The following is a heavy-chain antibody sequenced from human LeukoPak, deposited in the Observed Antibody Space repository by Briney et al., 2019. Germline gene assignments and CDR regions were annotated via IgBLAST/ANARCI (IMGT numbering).Heavy chain of an antibody. Sequence: GGSLRLSCAASGFTFSSYEMNWVRQAPGKGLEWVSVIYSGGSTYYADSVKGRFTISRDNSKNTLYLQMNSLRAEDTAVYYCARGYYEELDYWGQGTLVTVSS. CDR1: GFTFSSYE. CDR3: ARGYYEELDY. D-gene: IGHD3-22*01. V-gene: IGHV3-66*01. J-gene: IGHJ4*02. CDR2: IYSGGST.